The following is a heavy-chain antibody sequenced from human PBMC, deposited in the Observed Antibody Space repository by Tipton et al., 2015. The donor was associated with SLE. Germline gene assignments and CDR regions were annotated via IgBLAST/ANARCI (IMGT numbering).Heavy chain of an antibody. V-gene: IGHV3-49*04. CDR1: GFTFGDYA. D-gene: IGHD6-19*01. J-gene: IGHJ6*02. CDR2: IRSEAYGGTT. Sequence: SLRLSCTASGFTFGDYAMSWVRQAPGKGLEWLGFIRSEAYGGTTDYAASVKGRFTISRDDSKGVAYLQMNSLKSEDTAVYYCTRANPYSSGWYPTYYYGVDVWGQGTTVTVSS. CDR3: TRANPYSSGWYPTYYYGVDV.